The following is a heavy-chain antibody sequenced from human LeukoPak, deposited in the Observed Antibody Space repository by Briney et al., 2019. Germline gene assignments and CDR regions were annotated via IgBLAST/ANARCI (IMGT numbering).Heavy chain of an antibody. D-gene: IGHD6-13*01. CDR1: GGSISSGSYY. V-gene: IGHV4-61*02. Sequence: PSQTLSLTCTVSGGSISSGSYYWSWIRQPAGKGLEWIGRIYTSGSTNYNPSLKSRVTISVDTSKNQYSLKLSSVTAADTAVYYCARRAAAETYYYYYYMDVWGKGTTVTISS. J-gene: IGHJ6*03. CDR2: IYTSGST. CDR3: ARRAAAETYYYYYYMDV.